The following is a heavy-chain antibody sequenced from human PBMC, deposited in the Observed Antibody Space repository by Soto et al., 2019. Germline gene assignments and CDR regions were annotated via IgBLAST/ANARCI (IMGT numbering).Heavy chain of an antibody. D-gene: IGHD3-10*01. J-gene: IGHJ6*03. CDR1: GFTVSSNY. Sequence: GGSLRLSCAASGFTVSSNYMSWVRQAPGKGLEWVSVIYSGGSTYYADSVKGRFTISRENSKNTLYLQMNSLRAEDTAVYYCARDRAPTMVRGVIRHYYYMDVWGKGTTVTVSS. CDR2: IYSGGST. CDR3: ARDRAPTMVRGVIRHYYYMDV. V-gene: IGHV3-66*01.